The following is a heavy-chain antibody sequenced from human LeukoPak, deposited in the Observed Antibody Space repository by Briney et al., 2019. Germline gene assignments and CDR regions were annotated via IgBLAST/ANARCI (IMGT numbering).Heavy chain of an antibody. CDR2: SSYSGST. D-gene: IGHD3-10*01. J-gene: IGHJ5*02. V-gene: IGHV4-39*07. CDR3: LRVQCRLSWFDA. Sequence: PSESLTLACTVSGGSISGNSDYWGRILQNPGKGLEWIGSSSYSGSTYYNPSHKIRITISVHTSKNQFFLKLSSMTVAHMPVYYCLRVQCRLSWFDAWGQGSLVTVTS. CDR1: GGSISGNSDY.